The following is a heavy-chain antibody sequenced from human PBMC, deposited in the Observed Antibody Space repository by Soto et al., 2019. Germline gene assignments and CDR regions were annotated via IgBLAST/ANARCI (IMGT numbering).Heavy chain of an antibody. V-gene: IGHV3-30*18. CDR1: GFTFSSYG. CDR3: AKDRAVAGSFYYYYGMDV. J-gene: IGHJ6*02. CDR2: ISYDGSNK. Sequence: ESGGGVVQPGRSLRLSCAASGFTFSSYGMHWVRQAPGKGLEWVAVISYDGSNKYYADSVKGRFTISRDNSKNTLYLQMNSLRAEDTAVYYCAKDRAVAGSFYYYYGMDVWGQGTTVTVSS. D-gene: IGHD6-19*01.